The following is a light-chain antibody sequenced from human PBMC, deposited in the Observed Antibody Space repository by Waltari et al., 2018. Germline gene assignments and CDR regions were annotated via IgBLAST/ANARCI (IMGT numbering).Light chain of an antibody. J-gene: IGLJ3*02. CDR1: SSNIGSYA. CDR3: SAWDDRLNAWV. CDR2: YNN. V-gene: IGLV1-44*01. Sequence: QSVLTQPPSVSGTPGQRVTISCPGSSSNIGSYAVIWYQQFPGTAPKLLIYYNNQRPAGVPERFCRSKSGTSASLAISGLQTADAADYHCSAWDDRLNAWVFGGVTRLTVL.